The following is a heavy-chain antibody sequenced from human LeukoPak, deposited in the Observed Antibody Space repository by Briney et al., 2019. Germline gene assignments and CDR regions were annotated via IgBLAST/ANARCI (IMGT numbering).Heavy chain of an antibody. CDR1: GGSITTYY. CDR2: MYYTGST. J-gene: IGHJ4*02. CDR3: ARDRGVTVPGRRLDY. Sequence: SETLSLTCTVSGGSITTYYWSWIRQPPGKGLEWIGYMYYTGSTNYNPSLKSRVTISIDNSNNQFSLKLSSATAADTAVYYCARDRGVTVPGRRLDYWGQGTLVTVSS. D-gene: IGHD6-19*01. V-gene: IGHV4-59*12.